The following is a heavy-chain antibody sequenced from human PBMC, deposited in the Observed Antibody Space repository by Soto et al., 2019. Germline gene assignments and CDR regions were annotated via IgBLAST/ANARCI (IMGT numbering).Heavy chain of an antibody. V-gene: IGHV3-30*18. CDR1: GFTFSSYG. D-gene: IGHD5-18*01. CDR3: AKSLADTAMFYAFDI. J-gene: IGHJ3*02. CDR2: ISYDGSNK. Sequence: GGSLRLSCAASGFTFSSYGMHWVRQAPGKGLEWVAVISYDGSNKYYADSVKGRFTISRDNSKNTLYLQMNSLRAEDTAVYYCAKSLADTAMFYAFDIWGQGTMVTVSS.